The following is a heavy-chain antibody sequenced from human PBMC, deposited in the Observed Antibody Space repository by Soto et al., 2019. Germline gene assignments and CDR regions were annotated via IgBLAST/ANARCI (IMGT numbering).Heavy chain of an antibody. CDR2: IDPKNGGT. J-gene: IGHJ4*02. D-gene: IGHD3-10*01. Sequence: QVQLVQSGTEVKKPGASVKVSCQASGYSISAYYIHWVRQAPGQGLEWMGWIDPKNGGTVSAQKCKGRLTMTRDTSISTVYMDLSGLTSDDTALYYCGRDDYGIFPYWGQGSLVTVSS. V-gene: IGHV1-2*02. CDR3: GRDDYGIFPY. CDR1: GYSISAYY.